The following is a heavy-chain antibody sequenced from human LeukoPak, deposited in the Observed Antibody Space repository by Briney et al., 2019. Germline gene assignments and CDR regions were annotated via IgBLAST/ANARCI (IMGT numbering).Heavy chain of an antibody. CDR2: INPNSGGT. CDR3: ARDRGSYFSDAFDI. CDR1: GYTFTGYY. V-gene: IGHV1-2*02. Sequence: ASGKVSCKASGYTFTGYYMNWVRQAPGQGLEWMGWINPNSGGTNYAQKFQGRVTMTRDTSISTAYMELSRLRSDDTAVYYCARDRGSYFSDAFDIWGQGTMVTVSS. J-gene: IGHJ3*02. D-gene: IGHD1-26*01.